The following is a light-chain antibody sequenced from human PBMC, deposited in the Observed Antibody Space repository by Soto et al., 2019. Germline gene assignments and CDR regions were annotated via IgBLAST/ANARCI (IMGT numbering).Light chain of an antibody. CDR1: QSVSAGY. CDR3: QQYGGTPT. CDR2: VAS. J-gene: IGKJ1*01. V-gene: IGKV3-20*01. Sequence: EIVVTQSRGALSCSPGERSTLSGRASQSVSAGYLAWYQQRPGQAPRLLIYVASYRAPGIPDRFSGSGSGTDFTLTISRLEPEDSAVYYCQQYGGTPTFGQGTKVDIK.